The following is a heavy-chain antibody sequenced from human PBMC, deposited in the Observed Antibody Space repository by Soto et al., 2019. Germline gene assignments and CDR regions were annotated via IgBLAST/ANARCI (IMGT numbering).Heavy chain of an antibody. D-gene: IGHD6-6*01. J-gene: IGHJ6*02. CDR3: AREPYSSSSDYYYYGMDV. V-gene: IGHV1-2*04. CDR1: GYTFTGYY. CDR2: INPNSGGT. Sequence: ASVKVSCKASGYTFTGYYMHWVRQAPGQGLEWMGWINPNSGGTNYAQKFQGWVTMTRDTSISTACMELSRLRSDDTAVYYCAREPYSSSSDYYYYGMDVWGQGTTVTVSS.